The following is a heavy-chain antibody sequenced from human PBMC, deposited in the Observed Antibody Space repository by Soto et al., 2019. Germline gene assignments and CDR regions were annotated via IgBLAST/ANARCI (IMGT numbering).Heavy chain of an antibody. Sequence: VKLVQSGAEVKKPESSVEVSCKAPGGTFSTYAISWVRQAPGQGLEWMGAIIPMFGTANYAQRFQDRVTITADESTNTVYMELSSLRSEDTAVYFCASGIQLWLRRINNGYSGWGQGTLVTVSS. V-gene: IGHV1-69*12. CDR2: IIPMFGTA. CDR1: GGTFSTYA. D-gene: IGHD5-18*01. CDR3: ASGIQLWLRRINNGYSG. J-gene: IGHJ4*02.